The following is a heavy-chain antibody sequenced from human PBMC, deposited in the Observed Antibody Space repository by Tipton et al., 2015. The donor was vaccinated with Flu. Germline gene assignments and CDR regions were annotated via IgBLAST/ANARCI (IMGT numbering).Heavy chain of an antibody. J-gene: IGHJ4*02. CDR1: GFTVSTNY. Sequence: SLRLSCAASGFTVSTNYMSWVRQAPGKGLEWVSVIYSIGSTYYADSVKGRFTISRGNSKNTLYLQMNSLRVEDTAVYYCARDTSYCSGGSCDYWGQGTLVTVSS. V-gene: IGHV3-53*01. CDR2: IYSIGST. D-gene: IGHD2-15*01. CDR3: ARDTSYCSGGSCDY.